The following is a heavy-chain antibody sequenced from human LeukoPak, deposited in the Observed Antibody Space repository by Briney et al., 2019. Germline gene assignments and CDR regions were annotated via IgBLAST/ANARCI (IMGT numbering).Heavy chain of an antibody. Sequence: GGSLRLSCAGYGFTFSSYWMNWVRQAPGKGLEWVANINQDVLDSVKGRFTTSRDNAKNSLYLQVNSLRAEDTAVYYCARGTLLPGIDYWGQGTLVTVSS. D-gene: IGHD1-26*01. V-gene: IGHV3-7*01. CDR2: INQDV. CDR1: GFTFSSYW. CDR3: ARGTLLPGIDY. J-gene: IGHJ4*02.